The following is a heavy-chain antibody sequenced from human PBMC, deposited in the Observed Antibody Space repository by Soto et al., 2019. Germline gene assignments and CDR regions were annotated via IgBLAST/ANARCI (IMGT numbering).Heavy chain of an antibody. D-gene: IGHD1-26*01. Sequence: EVQLLESGGGLGQPGGSLRLSCAASGFSFSSYAMTWVRQAAGRGLEWVSAISGSGSPTYYADSVKGRFTISRDNSKNTLDLQKNSLRADDTAVYYCARDMSGGTYNYYYGMDVWGQGTTVTVSS. CDR2: ISGSGSPT. CDR1: GFSFSSYA. V-gene: IGHV3-23*01. CDR3: ARDMSGGTYNYYYGMDV. J-gene: IGHJ6*02.